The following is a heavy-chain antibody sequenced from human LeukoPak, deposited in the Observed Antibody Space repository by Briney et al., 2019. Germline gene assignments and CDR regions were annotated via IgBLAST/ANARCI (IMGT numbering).Heavy chain of an antibody. CDR2: IWSDGSDK. V-gene: IGHV3-33*01. J-gene: IGHJ4*02. Sequence: PGGSLRLSCAASGFTFSSYGMHWVRQAPGKGLEGVAVIWSDGSDKYYADSVKGRFTISRDNSKNTLYLQMNSLRAEDTAVYYCARFRWASTPLDYWGQGTLVTVSS. D-gene: IGHD1-26*01. CDR3: ARFRWASTPLDY. CDR1: GFTFSSYG.